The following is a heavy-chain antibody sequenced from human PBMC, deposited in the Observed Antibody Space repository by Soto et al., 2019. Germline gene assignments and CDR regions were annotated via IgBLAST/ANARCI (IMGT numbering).Heavy chain of an antibody. D-gene: IGHD2-21*01. CDR3: ARRWGGTFDY. CDR1: GGSISSYY. J-gene: IGHJ4*02. Sequence: QVQLQESGPGLVKPSETLSLTCTVSGGSISSYYWSWIRQPPGKGLEWIGYIYYSGSTNYNPSLKVRVTISVDTSKNQFSLKPSSVTAADTAVYYCARRWGGTFDYWGQGTLVTVSS. CDR2: IYYSGST. V-gene: IGHV4-59*01.